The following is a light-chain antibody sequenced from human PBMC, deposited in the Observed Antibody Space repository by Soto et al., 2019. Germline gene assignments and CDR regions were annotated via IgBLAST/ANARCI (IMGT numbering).Light chain of an antibody. CDR3: LQHNDYPPT. V-gene: IGKV1-17*01. Sequence: QMTQSPSSPSAFVGDRIPITFPASPDISNELGWFQQKPGKAPKRLIYIASSLQSGVPSRFSGSGSGTEFTLTISSLQPEDYATYYCLQHNDYPPTFGQGTKVEI. CDR2: IAS. CDR1: PDISNE. J-gene: IGKJ1*01.